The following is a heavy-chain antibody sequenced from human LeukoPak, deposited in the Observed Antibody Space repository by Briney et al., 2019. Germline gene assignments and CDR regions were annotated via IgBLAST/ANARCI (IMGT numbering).Heavy chain of an antibody. V-gene: IGHV4-39*01. Sequence: SETLSLXCTVSGGSISSSSYYWGWIRQPPGKGLEWIGSIYYSGSTYYNPSLKSRVTISVDTSKNQFSLKLSSVTAADTAVYYCARQRVDFWSGYYPHFDYWGQGTLVTVSS. J-gene: IGHJ4*02. CDR1: GGSISSSSYY. D-gene: IGHD3-3*01. CDR3: ARQRVDFWSGYYPHFDY. CDR2: IYYSGST.